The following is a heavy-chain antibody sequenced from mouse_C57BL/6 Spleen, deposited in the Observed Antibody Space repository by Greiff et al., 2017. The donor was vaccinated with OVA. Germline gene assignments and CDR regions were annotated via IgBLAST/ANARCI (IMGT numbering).Heavy chain of an antibody. Sequence: VQLQQSGPELVKPGASVKISCKASGYTFTDYYMNWVKQSHGKSLEWIGDINPNNGGTSYNQKFKGKATLTVDKSSSTAYMELRSLTSEDSAVYYCARSWLLMDYWGQGTSVTVSS. V-gene: IGHV1-26*01. D-gene: IGHD2-3*01. CDR1: GYTFTDYY. CDR2: INPNNGGT. J-gene: IGHJ4*01. CDR3: ARSWLLMDY.